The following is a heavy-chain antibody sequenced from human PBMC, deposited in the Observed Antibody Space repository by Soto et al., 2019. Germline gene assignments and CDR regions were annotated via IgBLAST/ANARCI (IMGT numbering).Heavy chain of an antibody. CDR1: GGTFSSYA. D-gene: IGHD2-8*01. V-gene: IGHV1-69*13. Sequence: ASVKVSCKASGGTFSSYAISWVRQAPGQGLEWMGGIIPIFGTANYAQKFQGRVTITADESTSTAYMELSSLRSEDTAVYYCARDIVLMSSDYYYYMDVWGKGTTVTVSS. CDR3: ARDIVLMSSDYYYYMDV. J-gene: IGHJ6*03. CDR2: IIPIFGTA.